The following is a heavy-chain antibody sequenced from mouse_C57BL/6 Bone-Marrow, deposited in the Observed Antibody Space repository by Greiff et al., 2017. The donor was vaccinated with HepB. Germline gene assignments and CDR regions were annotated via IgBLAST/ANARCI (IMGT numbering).Heavy chain of an antibody. V-gene: IGHV1-82*01. J-gene: IGHJ4*01. D-gene: IGHD6-1*01. CDR2: IYPGDGDT. CDR3: ARSLRDYYAMDY. CDR1: GYAFSSSW. Sequence: QVQLQQSGPELVKPGASVKISCKASGYAFSSSWMNWVKQRPGKGLEWIGRIYPGDGDTNYNGKFKGKATLTADKSSSTAYMQLSSLTSEDSAVYFCARSLRDYYAMDYWGQGTSVTVSS.